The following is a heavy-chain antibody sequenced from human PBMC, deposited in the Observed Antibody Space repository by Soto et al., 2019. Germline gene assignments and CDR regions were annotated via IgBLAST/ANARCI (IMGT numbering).Heavy chain of an antibody. D-gene: IGHD1-26*01. CDR2: INPKSGGT. Sequence: QVQLVQSGAEVKKPGASVNVSCKASGYTFTAYYMHWVRQAPGQGLEWMGWINPKSGGTMYPQKFQSRVTMTWDTSIRTAYMALTRLRSDDTAVYYCARDLAKGGGSAGFDYWGQGTLVTVSS. J-gene: IGHJ4*02. CDR3: ARDLAKGGGSAGFDY. CDR1: GYTFTAYY. V-gene: IGHV1-2*02.